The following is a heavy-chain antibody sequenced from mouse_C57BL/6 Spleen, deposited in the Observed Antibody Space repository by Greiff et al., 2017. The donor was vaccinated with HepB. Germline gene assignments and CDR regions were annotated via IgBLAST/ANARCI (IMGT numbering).Heavy chain of an antibody. D-gene: IGHD1-1*01. CDR2: IDPSDSET. CDR3: ARGAVVAGNYYAMDY. J-gene: IGHJ4*01. V-gene: IGHV1-52*01. CDR1: GYTFTSYW. Sequence: QVQLQQPGAELVRPGSSVKLSCKASGYTFTSYWMPWVKQRPIQGLEWIGNIDPSDSETHYNQKFKDKATLTVDKSSSTAYMQLSRLTSEDSAVYYAARGAVVAGNYYAMDYWGKGTSVTVSS.